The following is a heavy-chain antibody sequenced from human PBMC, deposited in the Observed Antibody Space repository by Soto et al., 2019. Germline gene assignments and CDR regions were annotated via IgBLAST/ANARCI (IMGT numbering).Heavy chain of an antibody. Sequence: SKEPGDGLTSKSRRWAHQAPGQRLEWMGWINAGNGNTKYSQKLQGRVTITRDTSASTAYMELSSLRSEDTSVYSCARSIVVVSALDYWVQGTLVTVSS. CDR1: GDGLTSKS. CDR3: ARSIVVVSALDY. V-gene: IGHV1-3*01. J-gene: IGHJ4*02. CDR2: INAGNGNT. D-gene: IGHD2-21*02.